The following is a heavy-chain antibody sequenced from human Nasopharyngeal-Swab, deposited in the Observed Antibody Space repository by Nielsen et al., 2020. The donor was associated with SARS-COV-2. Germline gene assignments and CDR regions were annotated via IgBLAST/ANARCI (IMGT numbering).Heavy chain of an antibody. J-gene: IGHJ3*02. D-gene: IGHD6-6*01. CDR2: ISWNSGSI. V-gene: IGHV3-9*01. Sequence: SLKISCAASGFTFDDYAMHWVLQAPGKGLEWVSGISWNSGSIGYADSVKGRFTISRDNAKNSLYLQMNSLRAEDTALYYCAKVHSSAHDAFDIWGQGTMVTVSS. CDR3: AKVHSSAHDAFDI. CDR1: GFTFDDYA.